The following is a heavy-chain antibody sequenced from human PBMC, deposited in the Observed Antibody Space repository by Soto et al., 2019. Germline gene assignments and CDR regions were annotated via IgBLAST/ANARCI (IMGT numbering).Heavy chain of an antibody. J-gene: IGHJ4*02. V-gene: IGHV3-74*01. CDR3: ARDRGPYYYDSSGSLFDY. Sequence: GGSLRLSCAASGFTFSSYWMHWVRQAPGKGLVWVSRINSDGSSTSYADSVKGRFTISRDNAKNTLYLQMNSLRAEDTAVYYCARDRGPYYYDSSGSLFDYWGQGTLVTVSS. D-gene: IGHD3-22*01. CDR2: INSDGSST. CDR1: GFTFSSYW.